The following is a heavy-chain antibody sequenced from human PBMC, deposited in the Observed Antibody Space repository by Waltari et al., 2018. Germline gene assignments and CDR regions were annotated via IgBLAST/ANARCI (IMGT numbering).Heavy chain of an antibody. CDR3: ARVVRDVGTEPFDY. CDR1: GYTFTSYG. J-gene: IGHJ4*02. D-gene: IGHD1-26*01. CDR2: INPNRGGT. V-gene: IGHV1-2*06. Sequence: QVQLVQSGAEVKKPGASVKVSCKASGYTFTSYGISWVRQAPGQGLEWMGRINPNRGGTNDAQKFQGRVTMTRDTSISTAYMELSRLRSDDTAVYYCARVVRDVGTEPFDYWGQGTLVTVSS.